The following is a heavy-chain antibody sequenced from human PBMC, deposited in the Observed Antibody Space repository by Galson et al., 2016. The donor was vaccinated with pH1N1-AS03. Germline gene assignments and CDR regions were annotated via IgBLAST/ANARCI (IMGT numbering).Heavy chain of an antibody. CDR3: ASVSLAYCSSTSCFRFDP. Sequence: CTVSGGSISSGNYFWNWIRQHPGKGLEWLGLIYDSGNTFYNPSHKSRVSISVDTSKNQFSLKLNSVTAADTAVYYCASVSLAYCSSTSCFRFDPWGQGTLVTVSS. D-gene: IGHD2-2*01. CDR2: IYDSGNT. J-gene: IGHJ5*02. CDR1: GGSISSGNYF. V-gene: IGHV4-31*03.